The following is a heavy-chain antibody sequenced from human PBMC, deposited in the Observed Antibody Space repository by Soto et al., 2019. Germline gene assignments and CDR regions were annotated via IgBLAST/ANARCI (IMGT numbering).Heavy chain of an antibody. CDR1: GFTFGSYA. CDR2: ISGSGDRT. CDR3: TKDRHSGSYNGGDY. Sequence: EVQLLESGGDLVQPGGSLRLSCAASGFTFGSYAMSWVRQAPGKGLEWVSTISGSGDRTEYADSVRGRLTISRDNSKNTLFLQMNSLTAEDTAVYYCTKDRHSGSYNGGDYWGQGTLVTVSS. D-gene: IGHD1-26*01. V-gene: IGHV3-23*01. J-gene: IGHJ4*02.